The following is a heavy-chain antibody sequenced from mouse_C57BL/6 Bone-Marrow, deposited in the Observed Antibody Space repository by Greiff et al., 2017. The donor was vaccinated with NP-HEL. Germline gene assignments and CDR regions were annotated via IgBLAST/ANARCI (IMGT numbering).Heavy chain of an antibody. D-gene: IGHD2-2*01. J-gene: IGHJ4*01. CDR2: ISYSGST. CDR3: ARSPLGLPRNYYAMDY. CDR1: GYSITSAY. Sequence: DVQLQESGPGLAKPSQTLSLTCSVTGYSITSAYWNWIRKFPGNKLEYMGYISYSGSTYYNPSLKSRISITRDTSKNQYYLQLNSVTTEDTATYFCARSPLGLPRNYYAMDYWGQGTSVTVSS. V-gene: IGHV3-8*01.